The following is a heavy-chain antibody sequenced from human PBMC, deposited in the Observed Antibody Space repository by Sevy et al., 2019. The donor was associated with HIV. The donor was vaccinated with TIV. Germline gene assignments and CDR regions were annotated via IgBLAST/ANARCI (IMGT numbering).Heavy chain of an antibody. V-gene: IGHV1-8*01. J-gene: IGHJ4*02. CDR3: ARVKNQLLLFDVGDY. D-gene: IGHD2-2*01. CDR1: GYTFTSYD. CDR2: MNPNSGNT. Sequence: ASVKVSCKASGYTFTSYDISWVRQATGQGLEWMGWMNPNSGNTGYVQKFQGRVTMTRNTSISTAYMELSSLRSEDTAVYYCARVKNQLLLFDVGDYWGQGTLVTVSS.